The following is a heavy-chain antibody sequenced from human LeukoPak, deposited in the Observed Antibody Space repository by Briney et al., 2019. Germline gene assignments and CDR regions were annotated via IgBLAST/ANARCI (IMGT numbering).Heavy chain of an antibody. V-gene: IGHV3-23*01. CDR1: GFTFSSYA. D-gene: IGHD3-9*01. CDR3: AKDSRYDILTPFDY. J-gene: IGHJ4*02. Sequence: GGSLRLSCAASGFTFSSYAMSWVRQAPGKGLEWVSAISGSGGSTYYADSVKGRFTISRDNSKNTLYLQMNSLRAEDAAVYYCAKDSRYDILTPFDYWGQGTLVTVSS. CDR2: ISGSGGST.